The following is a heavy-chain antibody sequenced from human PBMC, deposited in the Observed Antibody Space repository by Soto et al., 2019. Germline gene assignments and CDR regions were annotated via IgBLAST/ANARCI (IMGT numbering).Heavy chain of an antibody. CDR2: ISYDGSNK. Sequence: VQLVESGGGVVQPGRSLRLSCAASGFTFSSYAMHWVRQAPGKGLEWVAVISYDGSNKYYADSVKGRFTISRDNSKNTLYLQMNSLRAEDTAVYYCARAPPFWSGYSELGYWGQGTLVTVSS. CDR3: ARAPPFWSGYSELGY. CDR1: GFTFSSYA. J-gene: IGHJ4*02. V-gene: IGHV3-30-3*01. D-gene: IGHD3-3*01.